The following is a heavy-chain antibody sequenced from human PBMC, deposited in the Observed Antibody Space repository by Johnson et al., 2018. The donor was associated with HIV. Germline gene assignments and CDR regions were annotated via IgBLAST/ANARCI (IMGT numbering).Heavy chain of an antibody. CDR2: IWYDGSNK. V-gene: IGHV3-33*06. CDR3: AKGGADYSDSRGYSENDAFDI. J-gene: IGHJ3*02. CDR1: GFTFSSYG. D-gene: IGHD3-22*01. Sequence: QVQLVESGGGVVQPGGSLRLSCAASGFTFSSYGMHWVRQAPGKGLEWVAVIWYDGSNKYYADSVKGRLTISRDNSKNTLYLQMNSLRAEDTAVYYCAKGGADYSDSRGYSENDAFDIWGQGTMVTVSS.